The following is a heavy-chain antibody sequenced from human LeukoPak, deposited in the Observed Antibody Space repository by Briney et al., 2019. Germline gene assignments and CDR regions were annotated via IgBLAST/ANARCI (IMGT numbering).Heavy chain of an antibody. J-gene: IGHJ6*02. D-gene: IGHD3-3*01. Sequence: GGSLRLSCAASGFTFSSYGMHWVRQAPGKGLEWVAVIWYDGSNKYYADSVKGRFTISRDNSKNTLYLQMNSLRAEDTAVYYCARERDFWSGYYPWYYYYGMGVWGQGTTVTVSS. CDR3: ARERDFWSGYYPWYYYYGMGV. V-gene: IGHV3-33*01. CDR1: GFTFSSYG. CDR2: IWYDGSNK.